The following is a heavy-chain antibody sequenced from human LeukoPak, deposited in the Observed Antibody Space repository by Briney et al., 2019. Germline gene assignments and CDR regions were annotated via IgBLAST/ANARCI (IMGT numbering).Heavy chain of an antibody. CDR3: AKDSRRWLQFGAFDI. D-gene: IGHD5-12*01. J-gene: IGHJ3*02. V-gene: IGHV3-9*01. CDR2: ISWNSGSI. Sequence: GGSLRLSCAASGFTFDDYAMPWVRQAPGKGLEWVSGISWNSGSIGYADSVKGRFTISRDNAKNSLYLQMNSLRAEDTALYYCAKDSRRWLQFGAFDIWGQGTMVTVSS. CDR1: GFTFDDYA.